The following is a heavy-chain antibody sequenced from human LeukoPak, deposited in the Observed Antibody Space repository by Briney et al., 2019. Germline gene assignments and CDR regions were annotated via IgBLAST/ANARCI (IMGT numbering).Heavy chain of an antibody. D-gene: IGHD6-13*01. CDR3: ARDGFVGAADY. V-gene: IGHV3-7*01. CDR2: IKQDGSEK. CDR1: EFIFSGYW. J-gene: IGHJ4*02. Sequence: GGSLRLSCAASEFIFSGYWMNWVRQAPGKGLEWVANIKQDGSEKQYVDSVRGCFTISRDNAKNSLYLQMNSLRVEDTAVYYCARDGFVGAADYWGQGTLVTVSS.